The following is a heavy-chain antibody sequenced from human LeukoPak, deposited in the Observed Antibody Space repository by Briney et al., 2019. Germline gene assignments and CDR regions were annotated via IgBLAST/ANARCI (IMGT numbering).Heavy chain of an antibody. D-gene: IGHD6-19*01. J-gene: IGHJ4*02. CDR3: ARVSLSSGCLSN. CDR1: GFTFSNYW. V-gene: IGHV3-74*01. Sequence: GGSLRLSCAASGFTFSNYWMHWVRQAPGKGLVWVSRISSDESITSYADSVKGRFTISRDNTKNTLFLQMNGLRAEDTAVYYCARVSLSSGCLSNWGQGTLVTVSS. CDR2: ISSDESIT.